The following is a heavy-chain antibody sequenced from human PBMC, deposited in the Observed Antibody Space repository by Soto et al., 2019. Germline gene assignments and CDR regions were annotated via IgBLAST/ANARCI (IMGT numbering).Heavy chain of an antibody. Sequence: SQTLSLTCAISGDSVSSNSAAWNWIRQSPSRGLEWLGRTYYRSKWYNDYAVSVKSRITINPDTSKNQFSLQLNSVTPEDTAVYYCARGLYYYGSWSNYYYYYYGMDVWGQGTTVTVSS. CDR2: TYYRSKWYN. V-gene: IGHV6-1*01. CDR1: GDSVSSNSAA. J-gene: IGHJ6*02. CDR3: ARGLYYYGSWSNYYYYYYGMDV. D-gene: IGHD3-10*01.